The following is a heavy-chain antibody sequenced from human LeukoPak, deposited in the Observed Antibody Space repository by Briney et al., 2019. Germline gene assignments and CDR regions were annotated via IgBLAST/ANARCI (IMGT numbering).Heavy chain of an antibody. Sequence: PSETLSLTCAVYGGSFSGYYWSWIRQPPGKGLEWIGEINHSGSTNYNPSLKSRVTISVDTSKNQFSLKLSSVTAADTAVHYCARHGGINYYDSSGYYYYYYYYMDVWGKGTTVTISS. V-gene: IGHV4-34*01. CDR1: GGSFSGYY. J-gene: IGHJ6*03. CDR2: INHSGST. CDR3: ARHGGINYYDSSGYYYYYYYYMDV. D-gene: IGHD3-22*01.